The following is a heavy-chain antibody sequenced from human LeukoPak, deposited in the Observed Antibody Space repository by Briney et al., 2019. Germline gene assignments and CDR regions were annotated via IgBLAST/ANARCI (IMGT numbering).Heavy chain of an antibody. Sequence: ASVKVSCKASGYTFTSYDINWLRQATAQGLEWMGCMNPNSCNTDYVHKFQGRVTMTRNNSISTAYIALSSLRSEGTAVYYCARGRVIDYYYYCCMDVWGQGTTVTVSS. D-gene: IGHD3-16*02. V-gene: IGHV1-8*01. J-gene: IGHJ6*02. CDR3: ARGRVIDYYYYCCMDV. CDR1: GYTFTSYD. CDR2: MNPNSCNT.